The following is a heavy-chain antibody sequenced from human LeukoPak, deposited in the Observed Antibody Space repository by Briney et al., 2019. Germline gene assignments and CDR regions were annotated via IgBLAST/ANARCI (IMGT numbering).Heavy chain of an antibody. V-gene: IGHV1-18*04. CDR2: ISAYNGNT. CDR1: GYTFTSYG. Sequence: ASVKVSCKASGYTFTSYGISWVRQAPGQGLEWMGWISAYNGNTNYAQKLQGRVTTTTDTSTSTAYMELRSLRSDDTAVYYCARGDCSSTSCYGGLDYWGQGTLVTVSS. CDR3: ARGDCSSTSCYGGLDY. J-gene: IGHJ4*02. D-gene: IGHD2-2*01.